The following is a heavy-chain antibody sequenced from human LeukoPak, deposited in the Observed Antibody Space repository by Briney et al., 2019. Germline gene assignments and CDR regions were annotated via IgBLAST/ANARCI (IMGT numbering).Heavy chain of an antibody. D-gene: IGHD1-26*01. J-gene: IGHJ3*02. CDR3: ARGSFIVGATRGAFDI. CDR1: GYTFTTST. Sequence: GASVKVSCKASGYTFTTSTMHWVRQAPGQRLEWMGWINAGNGNTKYSQKFQGRVTITRDTSASTAYMELSSLRSEDTAVYYCARGSFIVGATRGAFDIWGQGTMVTVSS. V-gene: IGHV1-3*01. CDR2: INAGNGNT.